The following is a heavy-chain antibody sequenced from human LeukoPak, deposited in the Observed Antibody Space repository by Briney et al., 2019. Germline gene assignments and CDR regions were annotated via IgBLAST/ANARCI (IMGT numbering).Heavy chain of an antibody. V-gene: IGHV3-33*01. CDR3: ARGGEDVVVVPAADYYYGMDV. D-gene: IGHD2-2*01. J-gene: IGHJ6*04. CDR1: GFTFSSYG. Sequence: GRSLRLSCAASGFTFSSYGMHWVRQAPGKGLEWVAVIWYDGSNKYYADSAKGRFTISRDNSKNTLYLQMNSLRAEDTAVYYCARGGEDVVVVPAADYYYGMDVWGKGTTVTVSS. CDR2: IWYDGSNK.